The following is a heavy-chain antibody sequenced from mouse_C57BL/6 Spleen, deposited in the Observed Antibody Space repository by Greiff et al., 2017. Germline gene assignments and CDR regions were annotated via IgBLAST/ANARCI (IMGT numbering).Heavy chain of an antibody. CDR1: GYTFTDHT. D-gene: IGHD3-2*02. CDR3: ARRQLRLRGAMDY. V-gene: IGHV1-78*01. CDR2: IYPRDGST. J-gene: IGHJ4*01. Sequence: QVQLQQSDAELVKPGASVKISCKVSGYTFTDHTIHWMKQRPEQGLEWIGYIYPRDGSTKYTEKFKGKATLTADKSSSTDYMQLNSLTSEDSAVYCCARRQLRLRGAMDYWGQGTSVTVSS.